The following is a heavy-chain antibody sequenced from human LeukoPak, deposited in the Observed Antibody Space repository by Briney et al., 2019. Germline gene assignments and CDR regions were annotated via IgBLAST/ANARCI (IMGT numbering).Heavy chain of an antibody. CDR1: GFTFDDYA. D-gene: IGHD3-9*01. CDR3: AKDKDDILTGNLDY. Sequence: GGSLRLSCAASGFTFDDYAMHWVRQAPGEGLEWVSLISGDGGSTYYADSVKGRFTISRDNSKNSLYLQMNSLRTEDTALYYCAKDKDDILTGNLDYWGQGTLVTVSS. J-gene: IGHJ4*02. V-gene: IGHV3-43*02. CDR2: ISGDGGST.